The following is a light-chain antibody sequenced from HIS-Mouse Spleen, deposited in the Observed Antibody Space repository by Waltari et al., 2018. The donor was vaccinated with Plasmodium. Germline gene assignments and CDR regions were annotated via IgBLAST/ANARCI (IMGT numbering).Light chain of an antibody. CDR3: QSADSSGTYV. V-gene: IGLV3-25*03. J-gene: IGLJ1*01. CDR1: ALPTQY. Sequence: SYELPQPPSVSVSPGQTARITCSGDALPTQYAYWYQQKPGQAPVLVIYKDSERPSGIPERFSGSSSGTTVTLTISGVQAEDEADYYCQSADSSGTYVFGTGTKVTVL. CDR2: KDS.